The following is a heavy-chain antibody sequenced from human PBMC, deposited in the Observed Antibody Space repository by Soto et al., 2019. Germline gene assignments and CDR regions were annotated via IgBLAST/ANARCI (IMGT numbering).Heavy chain of an antibody. CDR1: GGTFSSYA. V-gene: IGHV1-69*05. CDR3: ARLKQDYAVA. Sequence: ASVKVSCKASGGTFSSYAISWVRQAPGQGLEWMGGIIPIFGKTTYAQKFQGRVTMTRNTSISTAYMELSSLRSEDTAVYYCARLKQDYAVAWGQGTLVTVSS. J-gene: IGHJ5*02. D-gene: IGHD3-16*01. CDR2: IIPIFGKT.